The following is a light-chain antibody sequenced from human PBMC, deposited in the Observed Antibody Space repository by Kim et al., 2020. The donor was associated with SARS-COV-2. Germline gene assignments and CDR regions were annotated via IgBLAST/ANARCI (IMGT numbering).Light chain of an antibody. Sequence: LSPGERVTLSCRASQTVSSSYLAWYQQKPGQAPRLLIYAASSRATGIPDRFSGSGSGTDFTLTISRLEPEDFAVYYCQQYDNLITFGQGTRLEIK. CDR2: AAS. CDR1: QTVSSSY. CDR3: QQYDNLIT. V-gene: IGKV3-20*01. J-gene: IGKJ5*01.